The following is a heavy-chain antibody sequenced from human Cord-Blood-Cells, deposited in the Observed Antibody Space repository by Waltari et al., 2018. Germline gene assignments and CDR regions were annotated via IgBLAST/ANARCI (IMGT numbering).Heavy chain of an antibody. Sequence: QVQLVQSGAEVKKPGASVKVSCKASGYTFTSYDINWVPKATGQGLEWMGGMNPNSGNTGYAPKVQGRVTITRKPSISTAYMEMSSLRSEDTAVYYCAGAGGSGSYAFDIWGQGTMVTVSS. V-gene: IGHV1-8*03. CDR2: MNPNSGNT. CDR3: AGAGGSGSYAFDI. CDR1: GYTFTSYD. D-gene: IGHD3-10*01. J-gene: IGHJ3*02.